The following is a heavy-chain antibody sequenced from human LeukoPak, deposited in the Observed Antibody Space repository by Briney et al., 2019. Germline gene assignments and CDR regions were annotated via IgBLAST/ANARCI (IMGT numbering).Heavy chain of an antibody. CDR2: IGTAGDT. CDR3: ARGGNRYCSGGSCYMSDY. V-gene: IGHV3-13*01. D-gene: IGHD2-15*01. Sequence: GGSLRLSCAASGLTFSSYDMHWVRQATGKGLEWVSAIGTAGDTYYPGSVKGRFTISRENAKNSLYLQMNSLRAGDTAVYYCARGGNRYCSGGSCYMSDYWGQGTLVTVSS. J-gene: IGHJ4*02. CDR1: GLTFSSYD.